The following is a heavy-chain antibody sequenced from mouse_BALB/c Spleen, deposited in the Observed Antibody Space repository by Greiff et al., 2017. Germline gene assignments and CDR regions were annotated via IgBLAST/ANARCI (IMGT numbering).Heavy chain of an antibody. Sequence: VQLQQSGAELARPGASVKLSCKASGYTFTDYYINWVQQRTGQGLEWIGEIYPGSGNTYYNEKFKGKATLTADKSSSTDYMQLSSLTSEDSAVDFCARDGALAYWGQGTLVTVSA. CDR3: ARDGALAY. CDR2: IYPGSGNT. CDR1: GYTFTDYY. J-gene: IGHJ3*01. D-gene: IGHD1-2*01. V-gene: IGHV1-77*01.